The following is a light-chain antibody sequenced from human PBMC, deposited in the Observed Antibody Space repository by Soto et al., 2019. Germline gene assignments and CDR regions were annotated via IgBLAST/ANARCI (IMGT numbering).Light chain of an antibody. CDR2: GAS. J-gene: IGKJ2*01. CDR3: QQYSSSWYT. CDR1: QSVSSNS. V-gene: IGKV3-20*01. Sequence: EVVLTQSPGTLSLSPGERATLSCRASQSVSSNSLVWYQQKPGQAPRLLIYGASNRATGIPDRFSASGAGTDFTLTISRLEPEDFAMYYCQQYSSSWYTFGHGTKGEVK.